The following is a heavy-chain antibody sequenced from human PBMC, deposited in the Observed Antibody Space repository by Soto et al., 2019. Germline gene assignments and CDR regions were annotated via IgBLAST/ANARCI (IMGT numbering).Heavy chain of an antibody. J-gene: IGHJ5*02. Sequence: PGGSLRLSCAASAFTFSRYSMHWVRQAPGKVLGRVSSIRGSSSHICYADSVDCRHAISGDNAKYILYLQMNSLRADDTPVYYCARDLGYSSSTSCQGVAPWRQGTLVPVS. CDR1: AFTFSRYS. CDR3: ARDLGYSSSTSCQGVAP. CDR2: IRGSSSHI. V-gene: IGHV3-21*01. D-gene: IGHD2-2*01.